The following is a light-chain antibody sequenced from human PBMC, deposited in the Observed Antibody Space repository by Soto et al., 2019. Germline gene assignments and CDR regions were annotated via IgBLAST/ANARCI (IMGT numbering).Light chain of an antibody. V-gene: IGLV2-8*01. CDR3: SSYAGSNNFVV. Sequence: QSALTHPPSASGSPGQSVTISCTGTNSDVGGYNYVSWYQQHPGKAPKLMIYELSKRPSGVPDRFSGSKSGNTASLTVSGLQAEDEADYYCSSYAGSNNFVVFGGGTKLTVL. CDR2: ELS. J-gene: IGLJ2*01. CDR1: NSDVGGYNY.